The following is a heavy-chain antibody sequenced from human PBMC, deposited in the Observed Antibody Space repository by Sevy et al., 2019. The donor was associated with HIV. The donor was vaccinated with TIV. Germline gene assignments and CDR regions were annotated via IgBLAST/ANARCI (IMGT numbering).Heavy chain of an antibody. CDR2: LYSGGST. Sequence: GGSLRLSCAASEFTVSSSYMSWVRQAPGKGLEWVSILYSGGSTYYAASVKGRFAVSRDNSKNTPYLQMNSLRAEDTAVYYCARSGTGSYRAYFDYWGQGTLVTVSS. J-gene: IGHJ4*02. CDR1: EFTVSSSY. D-gene: IGHD1-26*01. CDR3: ARSGTGSYRAYFDY. V-gene: IGHV3-53*01.